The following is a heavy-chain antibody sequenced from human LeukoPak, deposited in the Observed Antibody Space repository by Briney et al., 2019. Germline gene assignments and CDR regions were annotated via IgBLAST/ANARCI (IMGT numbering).Heavy chain of an antibody. J-gene: IGHJ4*02. V-gene: IGHV3-33*01. Sequence: GGSLRLSCAASGFTFSSYGMHWVRQAPGKGLEWVAVIWYDGSNKYYADSVKGRFTISRDNSKNTLYLQMNSLRAEDTAVYYCARGHPDWLLSGDYWGQGTLVTVSS. CDR1: GFTFSSYG. D-gene: IGHD3-9*01. CDR3: ARGHPDWLLSGDY. CDR2: IWYDGSNK.